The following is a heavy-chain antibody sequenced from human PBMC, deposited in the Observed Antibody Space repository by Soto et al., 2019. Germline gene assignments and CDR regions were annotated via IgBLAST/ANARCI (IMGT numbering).Heavy chain of an antibody. Sequence: EVQLVESGGGLVQPGGSLRLSCAASGFTFSSYAMHWVRQAPGKGLEYVSGITSNGGNTDYASSVKGRFTISRDNSKNTLYLQMGSLRXXXXXXXXXXXXXXXXXXXDVWGQGTTVTVSS. CDR3: XXXXXXXXXXDV. CDR2: ITSNGGNT. J-gene: IGHJ6*02. CDR1: GFTFSSYA. V-gene: IGHV3-64*01.